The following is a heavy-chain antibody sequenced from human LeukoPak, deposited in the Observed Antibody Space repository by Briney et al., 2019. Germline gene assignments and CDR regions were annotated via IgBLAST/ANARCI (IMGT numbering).Heavy chain of an antibody. CDR3: ARERGYSYGEWPFDY. D-gene: IGHD5-18*01. J-gene: IGHJ4*02. Sequence: ASVKVSCKASGYTFTGYYMHWVRQAPGQGLEWMGWINPNSGGTNYAQKFQGRVTMTRDTSISTAYMELSRLRSDDTAVYYCARERGYSYGEWPFDYWGQGTLVTVSS. CDR2: INPNSGGT. CDR1: GYTFTGYY. V-gene: IGHV1-2*02.